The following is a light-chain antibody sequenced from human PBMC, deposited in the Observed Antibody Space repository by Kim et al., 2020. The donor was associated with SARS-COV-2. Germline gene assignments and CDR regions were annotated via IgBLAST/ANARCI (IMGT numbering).Light chain of an antibody. Sequence: QAVVTQEPSLTVSPGGTVILTCGSSTGAVTSGHYPYWFQQKPGQIPRVLIYDTTNTHSWTPARFSGSLLGGKAALTLSGAQPEDEAEYYCLLSYSGPRVFGGGTQLTVL. CDR2: DTT. V-gene: IGLV7-46*01. CDR1: TGAVTSGHY. CDR3: LLSYSGPRV. J-gene: IGLJ2*01.